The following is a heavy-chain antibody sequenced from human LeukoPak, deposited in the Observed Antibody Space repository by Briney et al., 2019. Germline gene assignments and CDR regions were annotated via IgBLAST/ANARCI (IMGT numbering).Heavy chain of an antibody. CDR2: IKQDGSEK. D-gene: IGHD4-17*01. V-gene: IGHV3-7*01. CDR1: GFTFSSYW. Sequence: GGSLRLSCAASGFTFSSYWMSWVRQAPGKGLEWVANIKQDGSEKYYVDSVKGRFTISRDNAKNSLYLQMNSLRAEDTAVYYCAREKYARLRTIDYWGQGTLVTVSS. CDR3: AREKYARLRTIDY. J-gene: IGHJ4*02.